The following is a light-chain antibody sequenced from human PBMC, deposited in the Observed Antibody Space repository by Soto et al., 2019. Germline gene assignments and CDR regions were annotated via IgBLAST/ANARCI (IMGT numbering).Light chain of an antibody. CDR1: QSFAKW. CDR3: QQYFSDWT. CDR2: EAS. J-gene: IGKJ1*01. Sequence: DVQMTQSPSIVSAAVGDTVTITCRTTQSFAKWLAWYQQKPGKAPKLLISEASILQRGVASRFSGSASGTEFTLTISGLQPDDFATYYCQQYFSDWTFGQGTKVDVK. V-gene: IGKV1-5*03.